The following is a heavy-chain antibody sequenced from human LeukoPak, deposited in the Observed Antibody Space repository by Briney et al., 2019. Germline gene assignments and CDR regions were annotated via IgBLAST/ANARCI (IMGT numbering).Heavy chain of an antibody. V-gene: IGHV4-39*01. CDR1: DGSISSSNYY. J-gene: IGHJ5*02. CDR3: ARLNKPGWFDP. Sequence: TSSETLSLTCTVSDGSISSSNYYWAWIRQPPGKGLEWIANIFYTGNTYYNPSLKSRVTISIDTSKNQFSLRLNSVTATDTAVYYCARLNKPGWFDPWGQGTLVTVSS. CDR2: IFYTGNT. D-gene: IGHD1-14*01.